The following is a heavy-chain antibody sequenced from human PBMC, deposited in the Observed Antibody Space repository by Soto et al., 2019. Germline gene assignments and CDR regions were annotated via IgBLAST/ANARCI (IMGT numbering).Heavy chain of an antibody. CDR1: GFTFSSYA. Sequence: QVQLVESGGGVVQPGRSPRLSCAASGFTFSSYAMHWVRQAPGKGLEWVAVISYDGSNKYYADSVKGRFTISRDNSKNTLYLQMNFLRAEETAVYYSARVYEGDYFDYWGQGTLVTVSS. CDR2: ISYDGSNK. V-gene: IGHV3-30-3*01. J-gene: IGHJ4*02. D-gene: IGHD3-16*01. CDR3: ARVYEGDYFDY.